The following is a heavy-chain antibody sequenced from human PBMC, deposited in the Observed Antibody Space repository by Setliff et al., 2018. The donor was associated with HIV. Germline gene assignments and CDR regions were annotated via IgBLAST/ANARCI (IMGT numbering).Heavy chain of an antibody. CDR1: GVAISGSTYY. D-gene: IGHD3-10*01. CDR2: VHYTGSS. V-gene: IGHV4-39*02. CDR3: ARVRSYGSAYDAFDV. Sequence: SETLSLTCAAPGVAISGSTYYWAWIRQSPGRGLQWIGSVHYTGSSYRNPSLKSRLTISIDTSRDHFSLRLTSVTAADTAVYYCARVRSYGSAYDAFDVWGPGTMVTVSS. J-gene: IGHJ3*01.